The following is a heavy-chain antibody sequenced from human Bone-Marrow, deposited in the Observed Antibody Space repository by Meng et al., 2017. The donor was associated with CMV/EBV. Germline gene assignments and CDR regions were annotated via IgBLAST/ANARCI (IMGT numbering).Heavy chain of an antibody. CDR1: GFTFSSYA. CDR2: ISYDGSNK. J-gene: IGHJ6*02. Sequence: GGSLRLSCAASGFTFSSYAMHWVRQAPGKGLEWVAVISYDGSNKYYADSVKGRFTISRDNSKNTLYLQMNSLRAEDKAVYYCAREYYDFWSGWKRNYYDYGMDVWGQGTTVTVSS. D-gene: IGHD3-3*01. CDR3: AREYYDFWSGWKRNYYDYGMDV. V-gene: IGHV3-30-3*01.